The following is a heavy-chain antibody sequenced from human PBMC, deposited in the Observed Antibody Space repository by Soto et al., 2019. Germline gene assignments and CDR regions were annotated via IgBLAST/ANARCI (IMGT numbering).Heavy chain of an antibody. D-gene: IGHD3-10*01. Sequence: QVQLQQWGAGLLKPSETLSLTCAVYGGSFSGYYWSWIRQPPGKGLEWIGEINHSGSTNYNPSLKSQVPISVDTSKNQFSLKLSSVTAADTAVYYCARSRYGSGSYPFDPWGQGTLVTVSS. J-gene: IGHJ5*02. CDR3: ARSRYGSGSYPFDP. CDR2: INHSGST. V-gene: IGHV4-34*01. CDR1: GGSFSGYY.